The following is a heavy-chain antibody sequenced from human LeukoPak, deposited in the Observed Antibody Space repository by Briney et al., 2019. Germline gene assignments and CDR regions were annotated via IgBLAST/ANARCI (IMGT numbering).Heavy chain of an antibody. J-gene: IGHJ4*02. V-gene: IGHV4-61*01. CDR3: VRGGPENDNWRYYVDF. Sequence: SETLSLTCTVSGDSINSINKYYWSWIRQSPGKGLEWIGYISYSGSTNYNPSLKSRVTISVDASKNQFSLKLISVTAADTAVYYCVRGGPENDNWRYYVDFWGQGTLVTVSS. D-gene: IGHD1-1*01. CDR1: GDSINSINKYY. CDR2: ISYSGST.